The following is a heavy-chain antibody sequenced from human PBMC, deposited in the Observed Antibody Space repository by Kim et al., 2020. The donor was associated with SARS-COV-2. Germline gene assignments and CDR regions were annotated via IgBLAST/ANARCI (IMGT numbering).Heavy chain of an antibody. CDR3: ARGGVGVVAFDY. J-gene: IGHJ4*02. D-gene: IGHD2-15*01. V-gene: IGHV4-34*01. Sequence: NYNPPLQSPVTISVDTSKNKFSLKLGCVTAAGPAVYYCARGGVGVVAFDYWGQGTLVTVSS.